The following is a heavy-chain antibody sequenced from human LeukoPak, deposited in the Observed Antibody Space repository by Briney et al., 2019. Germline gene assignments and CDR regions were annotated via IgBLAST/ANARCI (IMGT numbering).Heavy chain of an antibody. CDR2: ISSSGSTI. Sequence: GGSLRLSCAASGFTFSDYYMSWIRQAPGKGLEWVSYISSSGSTIYYADSVKGRFTISRDNSKNTLYLQMNSLRAEDTAVYYCAKKGDILTGYYPEDYFDYWGQGTLVTVSS. V-gene: IGHV3-11*01. CDR3: AKKGDILTGYYPEDYFDY. D-gene: IGHD3-9*01. CDR1: GFTFSDYY. J-gene: IGHJ4*02.